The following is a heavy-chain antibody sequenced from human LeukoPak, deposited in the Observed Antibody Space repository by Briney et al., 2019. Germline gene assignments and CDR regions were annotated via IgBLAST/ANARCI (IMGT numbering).Heavy chain of an antibody. CDR1: GGSISSSSYY. Sequence: SETLSLTCTVSGGSISSSSYYWGWIRQPPGKGLEWIGSIYYSGSTYYNPSLKSRVTISVDTSKNQFSLKLSSVTAADTAVYYCARYYSDTSGYFLDYWGQGTLVTVSS. V-gene: IGHV4-39*07. CDR2: IYYSGST. J-gene: IGHJ4*02. D-gene: IGHD3-22*01. CDR3: ARYYSDTSGYFLDY.